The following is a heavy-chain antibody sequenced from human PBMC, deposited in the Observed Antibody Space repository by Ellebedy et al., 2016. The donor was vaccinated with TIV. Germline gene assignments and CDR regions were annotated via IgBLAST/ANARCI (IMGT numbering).Heavy chain of an antibody. J-gene: IGHJ1*01. Sequence: AASVKVSCKASGYTFTNYYMHWVRQAPGQGLEWMGRINPSGGSTSYAQKFQGRVTMTRDTSTSTVYVDLSSLRSEDTAMYYCARGDSAEYFQYWGQGTLVTVSS. CDR2: INPSGGST. CDR3: ARGDSAEYFQY. CDR1: GYTFTNYY. D-gene: IGHD2-21*01. V-gene: IGHV1-46*01.